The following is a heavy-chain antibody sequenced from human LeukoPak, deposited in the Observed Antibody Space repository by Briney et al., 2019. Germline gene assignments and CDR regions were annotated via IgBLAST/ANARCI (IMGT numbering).Heavy chain of an antibody. CDR1: GFTFSSYS. J-gene: IGHJ6*02. CDR3: ARDQVDTAMGIPPYYGMDV. V-gene: IGHV3-21*01. Sequence: PGGSLRLSCAASGFTFSSYSMNWVRQAPGKGLEWVSSISSRSSYIYYADSVKGRFTISRDNAKNSLYLQMNSLRAEDTAVYYCARDQVDTAMGIPPYYGMDVWGQGTTVTVSS. CDR2: ISSRSSYI. D-gene: IGHD5-18*01.